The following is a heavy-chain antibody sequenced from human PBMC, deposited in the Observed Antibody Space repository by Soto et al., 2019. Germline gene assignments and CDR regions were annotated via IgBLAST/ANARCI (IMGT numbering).Heavy chain of an antibody. D-gene: IGHD2-21*02. Sequence: GASVKVSCKASGYTFTSYAMNWVRQAPGQGLEWMGWINTNTGNPTYAQGFTGRFVFSLDTSVSTAYLQICSLKAEDTAVYYCARYPLSCGGDCYVCFDIWGQGTMVTVSS. V-gene: IGHV7-4-1*01. J-gene: IGHJ3*02. CDR2: INTNTGNP. CDR3: ARYPLSCGGDCYVCFDI. CDR1: GYTFTSYA.